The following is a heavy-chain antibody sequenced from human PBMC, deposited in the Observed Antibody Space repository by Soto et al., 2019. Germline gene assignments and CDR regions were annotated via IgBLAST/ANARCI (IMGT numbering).Heavy chain of an antibody. Sequence: GGSLRLSCAASGFTFSSYGMHWVRQAPGKGLEWVAVISYDGSNKYYADSVKGRFTISRDNSKNTLYLQMNSLRAEDTAVYYCAKESPPYCSGGSRYVFGYWGQGTLVTAPQ. D-gene: IGHD2-15*01. CDR1: GFTFSSYG. CDR3: AKESPPYCSGGSRYVFGY. J-gene: IGHJ4*02. V-gene: IGHV3-30*18. CDR2: ISYDGSNK.